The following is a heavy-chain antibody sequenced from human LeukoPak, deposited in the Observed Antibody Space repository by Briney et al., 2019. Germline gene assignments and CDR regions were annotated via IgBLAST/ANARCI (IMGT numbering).Heavy chain of an antibody. CDR3: AREVAAAGTIWFDP. CDR1: GVSISSYY. V-gene: IGHV4-59*01. Sequence: SETLSLTCTVSGVSISSYYWSWIRQPPGKGLGWVGYIYYSGSTSYNPSLKSRVTISVDTSKNQFSLKLSSVTAADTAVYYCAREVAAAGTIWFDPWGQGTLVTVSS. CDR2: IYYSGST. D-gene: IGHD6-13*01. J-gene: IGHJ5*02.